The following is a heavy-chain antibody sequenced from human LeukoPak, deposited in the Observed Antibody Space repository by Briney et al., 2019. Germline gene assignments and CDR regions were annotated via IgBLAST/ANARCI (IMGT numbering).Heavy chain of an antibody. V-gene: IGHV1-2*02. CDR2: INPNSGGT. CDR1: GYTFTSYY. CDR3: ARENMIDY. J-gene: IGHJ4*02. D-gene: IGHD3-22*01. Sequence: ASVKVSCKASGYTFTSYYIHWVRQAPGQGLEWMGWINPNSGGTNYAQKFQGRVTMTRDTSITTAYMELSSLRSDDTAVYYCARENMIDYWGQGTLVTVSS.